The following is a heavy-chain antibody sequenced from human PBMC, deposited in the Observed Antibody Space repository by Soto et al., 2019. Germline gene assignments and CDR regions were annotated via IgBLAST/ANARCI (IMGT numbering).Heavy chain of an antibody. CDR1: GFTFSSYC. CDR3: AKDVRIAVAGMENYFDY. Sequence: GGSLRLSCASAGFTFSSYCMHLVRPAPGKGLEWVAVISYDGSNKYYADSVKGRFTISRDNSKNTLYLQMNSLRAEDTAVYYCAKDVRIAVAGMENYFDYWGQGTLVTVSS. V-gene: IGHV3-30*18. D-gene: IGHD6-19*01. J-gene: IGHJ4*02. CDR2: ISYDGSNK.